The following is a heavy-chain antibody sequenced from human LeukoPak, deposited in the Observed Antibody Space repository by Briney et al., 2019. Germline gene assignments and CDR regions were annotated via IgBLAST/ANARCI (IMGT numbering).Heavy chain of an antibody. CDR2: IKPTSGDT. CDR3: ARKNLGLSGTWYYNFYGLDV. Sequence: GASVKVSCKTSGYTFSEYSIHWVRQAPGQGLEWMGWIKPTSGDTEYAQRFQGRVTLTRDTSSSAVYMELSRMTSDDTAVYYCARKNLGLSGTWYYNFYGLDVWGRGTTITVSS. D-gene: IGHD1-1*01. J-gene: IGHJ6*02. V-gene: IGHV1-2*02. CDR1: GYTFSEYS.